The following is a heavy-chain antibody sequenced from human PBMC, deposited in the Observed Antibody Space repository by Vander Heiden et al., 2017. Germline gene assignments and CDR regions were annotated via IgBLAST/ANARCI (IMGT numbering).Heavy chain of an antibody. CDR2: INHSGST. D-gene: IGHD3-16*02. Sequence: QVYLQQWGVGLFMPSKPLSLTLPVNGGSSSAFYWSWMRQPPGKGLECIGEINHSGSTNYNPSLKSRVTISVDTSKNQFSLRLSSVTAADTAVYYCAREQDRYSSPLGYWGQGTLVTVSS. V-gene: IGHV4-34*01. CDR1: GGSSSAFY. J-gene: IGHJ4*02. CDR3: AREQDRYSSPLGY.